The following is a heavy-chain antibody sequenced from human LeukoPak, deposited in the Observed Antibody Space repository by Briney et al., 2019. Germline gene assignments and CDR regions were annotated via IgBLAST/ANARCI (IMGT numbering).Heavy chain of an antibody. D-gene: IGHD5-12*01. Sequence: SETLSLTCTVSGYSISSGYYWGWIRQPPGKGLEWIGSIYHSGSTYYNPSLKSRVTISVDTSKNQFSLNVSSVTAADTAVYYCAKGSGYEAQYYYYYMDVWGKGTTVTISS. CDR1: GYSISSGYY. J-gene: IGHJ6*03. V-gene: IGHV4-38-2*02. CDR3: AKGSGYEAQYYYYYMDV. CDR2: IYHSGST.